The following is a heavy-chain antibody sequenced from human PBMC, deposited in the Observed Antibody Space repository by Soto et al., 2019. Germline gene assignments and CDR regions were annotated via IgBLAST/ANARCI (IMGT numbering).Heavy chain of an antibody. D-gene: IGHD3-22*01. CDR2: IYYSGST. CDR1: GGSISSGDYY. Sequence: KASETLSLTCTVSGGSISSGDYYWSWIRQPPGKGLEWIGYIYYSGSTYYNPALKSRVTISVDTSKNQFSLKLSSVTDTDTAVYYCARELGYDSSGYYPWGQGTLVTVSS. V-gene: IGHV4-30-4*01. CDR3: ARELGYDSSGYYP. J-gene: IGHJ5*02.